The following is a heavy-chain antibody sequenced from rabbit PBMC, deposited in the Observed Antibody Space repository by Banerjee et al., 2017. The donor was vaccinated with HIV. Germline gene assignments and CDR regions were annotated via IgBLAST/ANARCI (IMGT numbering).Heavy chain of an antibody. CDR2: IYTGSGTT. Sequence: QSLEESGGDLGKPGASLTLTCTASGLDFSSSYHICWVRQAPGKGLEWIGCIYTGSGTTWYASWVNGRFTISKASSTTVTLQMTSLTAADTATYFCARDLAGVSGWNFNLWGPGTLVTVS. D-gene: IGHD1-1*01. CDR3: ARDLAGVSGWNFNL. CDR1: GLDFSSSYH. J-gene: IGHJ4*01. V-gene: IGHV1S40*01.